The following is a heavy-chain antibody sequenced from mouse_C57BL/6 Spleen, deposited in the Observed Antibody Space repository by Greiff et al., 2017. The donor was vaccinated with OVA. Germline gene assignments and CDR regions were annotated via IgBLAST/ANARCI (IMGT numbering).Heavy chain of an antibody. CDR2: IYPGDGDT. J-gene: IGHJ2*01. Sequence: QVQLKQSGPELVKPGASVKISCKASGYAFSSSWMNWVKQRPGKGLEWIGRIYPGDGDTNYNGKFKGKATLTADKSSSTAYMQLSSLTSEDSAVYVCAREGGYYYGSSYSDWGQGTTLTVSS. CDR3: AREGGYYYGSSYSD. D-gene: IGHD1-1*01. CDR1: GYAFSSSW. V-gene: IGHV1-82*01.